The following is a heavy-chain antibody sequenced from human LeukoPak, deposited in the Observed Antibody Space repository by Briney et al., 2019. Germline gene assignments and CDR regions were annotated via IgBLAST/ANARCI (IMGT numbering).Heavy chain of an antibody. CDR1: GFTFSSYA. V-gene: IGHV3-23*01. D-gene: IGHD5-24*01. Sequence: GGSLRLSCAASGFTFSSYAMSWVRQAPGKGLEWVSAISGSGGSTYYAGSVKGRFTISRDNSKNTLYLQMNSLRAEDTAVYYCAKYGGYNSRPRRYFDYWGQGTLVTVSS. J-gene: IGHJ4*02. CDR2: ISGSGGST. CDR3: AKYGGYNSRPRRYFDY.